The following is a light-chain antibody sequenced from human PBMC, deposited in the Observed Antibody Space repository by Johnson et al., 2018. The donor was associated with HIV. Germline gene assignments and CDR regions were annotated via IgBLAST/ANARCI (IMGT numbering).Light chain of an antibody. CDR3: GTWDSSMSAFV. V-gene: IGLV1-44*01. J-gene: IGLJ1*01. CDR1: SSNIGSSP. CDR2: RNN. Sequence: QSVLTQPPSASGTPGQRVTISCSGSSSNIGSSPVNWYQQLPGTAPKLLIYRNNQRPSGVPDRFSGSKSGTSASLAISGLQAEDEADYYCGTWDSSMSAFVVGSGTKVTVL.